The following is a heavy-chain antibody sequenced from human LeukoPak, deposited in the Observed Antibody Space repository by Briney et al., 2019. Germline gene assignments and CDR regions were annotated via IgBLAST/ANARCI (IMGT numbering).Heavy chain of an antibody. D-gene: IGHD3-22*01. J-gene: IGHJ4*02. CDR2: IYDSGST. CDR3: ARQSISGSSLSYLDY. CDR1: GGSISSYY. V-gene: IGHV4-59*01. Sequence: SETLSLTCTVSGGSISSYYWSWIRQPPGKGLEWIGNIYDSGSTNYNPSLKSRVTISVDTSKNQCSLKLSSVTAADTAVYYCARQSISGSSLSYLDYWGQGTLVNVSS.